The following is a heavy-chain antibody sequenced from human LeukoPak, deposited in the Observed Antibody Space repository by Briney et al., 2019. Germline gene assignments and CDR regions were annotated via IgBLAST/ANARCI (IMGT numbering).Heavy chain of an antibody. V-gene: IGHV4-59*01. CDR3: ARAPVWDYYVDV. Sequence: KPSETLSLTCTVSGGSISSYYWSWIRQSPGKGLECIGYIHYTGSTNYNPSLKSRVTISVETSENQFSLKLKSVTAADTAVYYCARAPVWDYYVDVWGKGTTVTVSS. D-gene: IGHD3-16*01. CDR1: GGSISSYY. CDR2: IHYTGST. J-gene: IGHJ6*03.